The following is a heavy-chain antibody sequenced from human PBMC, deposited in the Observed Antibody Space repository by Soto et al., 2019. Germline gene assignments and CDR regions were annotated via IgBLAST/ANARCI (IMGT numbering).Heavy chain of an antibody. CDR1: GYTFTGYY. V-gene: IGHV1-2*04. J-gene: IGHJ3*02. D-gene: IGHD5-12*01. Sequence: ASVKVSCKASGYTFTGYYMHWVRQAPGQGLEWMGWINPNSGGTNYAQKFQGWVTMTRDTSISTAYMELSRLRSDDTAVYYCARDKDGYTYLAFDIWGQGTMVTVSS. CDR3: ARDKDGYTYLAFDI. CDR2: INPNSGGT.